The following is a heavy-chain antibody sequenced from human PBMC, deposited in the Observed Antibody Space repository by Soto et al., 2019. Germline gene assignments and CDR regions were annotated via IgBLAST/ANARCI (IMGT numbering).Heavy chain of an antibody. Sequence: QPGGSLRLSCAASGFTFSNYGMHWVRQAPGKGLEWVAIIWHDGNNKYYADSVRGRFFISRDNSKNRLYLQMNSLRAEDTAVYYCASDLVGASDSYGLDVWGQGTPVTVSS. J-gene: IGHJ6*02. CDR3: ASDLVGASDSYGLDV. V-gene: IGHV3-33*01. CDR1: GFTFSNYG. D-gene: IGHD1-26*01. CDR2: IWHDGNNK.